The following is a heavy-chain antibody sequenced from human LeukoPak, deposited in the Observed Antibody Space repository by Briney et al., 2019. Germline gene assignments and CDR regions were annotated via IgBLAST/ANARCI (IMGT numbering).Heavy chain of an antibody. CDR2: IYYSGST. D-gene: IGHD1-1*01. V-gene: IGHV4-39*01. CDR3: ASLPYNDYVDY. Sequence: SEILSLTCTVSGGSISSSSYYWGWIRQPPGKGLEWIGSIYYSGSTYYNPSLKSRVTISVDTSKNQFSLKLSSVTAADTAVYYCASLPYNDYVDYWGQGTLVTVSS. CDR1: GGSISSSSYY. J-gene: IGHJ4*02.